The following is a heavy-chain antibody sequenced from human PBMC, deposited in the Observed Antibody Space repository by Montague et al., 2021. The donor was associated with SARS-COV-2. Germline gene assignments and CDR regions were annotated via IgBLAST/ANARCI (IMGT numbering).Heavy chain of an antibody. V-gene: IGHV4-30-4*08. CDR1: GASISSGDYY. CDR3: ARGRELVD. J-gene: IGHJ4*02. D-gene: IGHD1-7*01. Sequence: TLSLTCVVSGASISSGDYYWSWIRQSPGKGLEWIGYIYHSVSAYYNPSLKSRVTISVDTSKNQISLKLSSVTAADTAVYYCARGRELVDWGQGIMVIVSS. CDR2: IYHSVSA.